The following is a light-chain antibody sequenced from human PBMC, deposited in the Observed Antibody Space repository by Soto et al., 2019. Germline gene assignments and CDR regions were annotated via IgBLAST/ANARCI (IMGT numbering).Light chain of an antibody. V-gene: IGKV1-9*01. CDR1: QGIDSS. CDR3: QQLHDYPIT. Sequence: ILLTQSPSSLSASVGDRVTITCRASQGIDSSFAWYQQKQGKAPKLLIYAASSLQSGVPSRFSGSGSGTDFTLTISSLQPEDFATYYCQQLHDYPITFGQGTRLEIK. J-gene: IGKJ5*01. CDR2: AAS.